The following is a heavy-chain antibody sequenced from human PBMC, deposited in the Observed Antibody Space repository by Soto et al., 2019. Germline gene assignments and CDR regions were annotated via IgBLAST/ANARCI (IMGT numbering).Heavy chain of an antibody. CDR1: GVTFSSYA. D-gene: IGHD3-10*01. CDR3: ARGDRGGSGSPASYYYSGLDA. CDR2: VSAGGDMT. Sequence: GGSLRLSCAASGVTFSSYAMSWVRQAPGKGLEWVSSVSAGGDMTYYSDSVKDRFTISRDNSNNALFLQMNSLRAEDTALYYCARGDRGGSGSPASYYYSGLDAWGQGTTVTVSS. J-gene: IGHJ6*02. V-gene: IGHV3-23*01.